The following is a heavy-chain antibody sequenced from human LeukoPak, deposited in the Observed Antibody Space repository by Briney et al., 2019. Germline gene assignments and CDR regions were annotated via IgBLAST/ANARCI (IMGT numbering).Heavy chain of an antibody. D-gene: IGHD3-9*01. Sequence: GGSLRLSCAASGFTFSNAWMSWVRQAPGKGLEWVSYISGSSSTIYYADSVKGRFTISRDNAKNSLYLQMNSLRAEDTAVYYCASTVRYFDWLPIDWGQGTLVTVSS. CDR2: ISGSSSTI. J-gene: IGHJ4*02. CDR1: GFTFSNAW. CDR3: ASTVRYFDWLPID. V-gene: IGHV3-48*04.